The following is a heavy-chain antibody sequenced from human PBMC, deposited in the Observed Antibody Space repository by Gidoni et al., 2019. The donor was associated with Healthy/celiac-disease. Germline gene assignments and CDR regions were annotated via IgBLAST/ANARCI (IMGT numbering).Heavy chain of an antibody. CDR2: ISSSGSTI. D-gene: IGHD2-2*01. CDR3: AREGGDIVVGDYYYYGMDV. Sequence: EVQLVESGGGLVQPGGSLRLSCAASGFTFSSYEMTWVRQAPGKGLEWVSYISSSGSTIYYADSVKGRFTISRDNAKNSLYLQMNSLRAEDTAVYYCAREGGDIVVGDYYYYGMDVWGQGTTVTVSS. CDR1: GFTFSSYE. V-gene: IGHV3-48*03. J-gene: IGHJ6*02.